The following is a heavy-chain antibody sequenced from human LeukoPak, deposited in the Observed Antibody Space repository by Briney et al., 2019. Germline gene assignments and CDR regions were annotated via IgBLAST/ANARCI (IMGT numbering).Heavy chain of an antibody. J-gene: IGHJ4*02. CDR3: ARGGLRFLEWPFDY. V-gene: IGHV3-13*01. CDR1: GFTFSSYD. D-gene: IGHD3-3*01. CDR2: IGTAGDT. Sequence: PGGSLRLSCAASGFTFSSYDMHWVRQATGKGLEWVSAIGTAGDTYYPGSVKGRFTISRENAKNSLYLQMNSLRAGDTAVYYCARGGLRFLEWPFDYWGQGTLVTVSS.